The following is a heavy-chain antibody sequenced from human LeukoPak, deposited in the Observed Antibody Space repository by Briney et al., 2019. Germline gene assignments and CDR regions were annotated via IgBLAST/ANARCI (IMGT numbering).Heavy chain of an antibody. D-gene: IGHD2-2*01. CDR2: ISGSDGGA. CDR3: AKNVALGYCSSTSCPIDP. CDR1: GFTFSDYA. Sequence: GGSLRLSCAASGFTFSDYAMNWVRQAPGKGLEWVSAISGSDGGANYSDSVKGRFTISRDNSKNTLFLQMSSLRAEDTAIYYCAKNVALGYCSSTSCPIDPWGQGTLVTVSS. V-gene: IGHV3-23*01. J-gene: IGHJ5*02.